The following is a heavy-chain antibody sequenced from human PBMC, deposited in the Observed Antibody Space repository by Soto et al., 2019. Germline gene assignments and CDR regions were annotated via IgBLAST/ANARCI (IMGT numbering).Heavy chain of an antibody. CDR1: GGSFSGYY. D-gene: IGHD3-3*01. Sequence: PSETLSLTCAVYGGSFSGYYWSWIRQPPGKGLEWIGEINHSGSTRYNPSLKSRATISVDTSKSQFSLNLNSVTAADTSVYYCAFYGTRFLGGMDVWGHGTRVTVSS. CDR2: INHSGST. J-gene: IGHJ6*02. CDR3: AFYGTRFLGGMDV. V-gene: IGHV4-34*01.